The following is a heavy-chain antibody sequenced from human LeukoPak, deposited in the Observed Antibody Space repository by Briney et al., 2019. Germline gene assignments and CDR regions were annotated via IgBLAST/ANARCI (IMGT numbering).Heavy chain of an antibody. J-gene: IGHJ3*02. V-gene: IGHV5-51*01. D-gene: IGHD5-24*01. CDR1: GGWSTSSC. CDR3: ARSQRDGYSDGVDDI. CDR2: IYPGDSDI. Sequence: GESLQIPCWASGGWSTSSCIGRWLQVPGKGLEWMGIIYPGDSDIKYSPSFQGQVTISADRSISTAYLQWSSLKASDTAIYYFARSQRDGYSDGVDDIWGQGTMVTVSS.